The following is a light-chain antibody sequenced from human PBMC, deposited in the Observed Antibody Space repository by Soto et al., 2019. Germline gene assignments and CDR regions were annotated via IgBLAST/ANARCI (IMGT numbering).Light chain of an antibody. CDR2: YAS. J-gene: IGKJ2*01. V-gene: IGKV1-5*01. Sequence: DIQMTQSPSTLSASVGDRVTITCRASQSISSWLAWYQQKPGKAHKLLIYYASSLESGVPSRFSGSGSGTEFTLTISSLQPDDFATYYCQQYNSYSPTFGQGTKLEIK. CDR1: QSISSW. CDR3: QQYNSYSPT.